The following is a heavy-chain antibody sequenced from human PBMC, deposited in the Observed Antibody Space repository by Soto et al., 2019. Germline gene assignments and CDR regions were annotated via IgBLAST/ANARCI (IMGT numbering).Heavy chain of an antibody. CDR2: ISGSNASM. CDR3: EKGVVRVYHYYGMDV. V-gene: IGHV3-23*01. J-gene: IGHJ6*02. Sequence: GFLRLSWAAAGFTFKNFAMDWVRQAPGKGLEWVSGISGSNASMYYADSVKGRFTISRDNSKNTLFLQMNRLRADDTGVYYCEKGVVRVYHYYGMDVWGQGTPVTVSS. D-gene: IGHD3-3*01. CDR1: GFTFKNFA.